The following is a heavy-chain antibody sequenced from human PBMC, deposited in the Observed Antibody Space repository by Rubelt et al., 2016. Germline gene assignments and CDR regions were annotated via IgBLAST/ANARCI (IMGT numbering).Heavy chain of an antibody. CDR1: GLTFSNYW. J-gene: IGHJ4*02. Sequence: EVQLVESGGGLVQPGGSLRLSCAASGLTFSNYWMNWVRQAPGKGLEWVANIKPDGSDRTFVDSVKGRFNISRANAKNSVSLQMDSLRADDTAIYFCMSGAGYWGQGTLVTVSS. CDR3: MSGAGY. D-gene: IGHD3-16*01. V-gene: IGHV3-7*01. CDR2: IKPDGSDR.